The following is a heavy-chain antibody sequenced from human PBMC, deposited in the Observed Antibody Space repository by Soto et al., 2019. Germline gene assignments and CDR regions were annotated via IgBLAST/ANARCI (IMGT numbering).Heavy chain of an antibody. CDR3: ARDHEDIVVVVAASASGMDV. D-gene: IGHD2-15*01. V-gene: IGHV3-74*01. CDR1: GFTFSSYW. J-gene: IGHJ6*02. CDR2: INSDGSST. Sequence: GGSLRLSCAASGFTFSSYWMHWVRQAPGKGLVWVSRINSDGSSTSYADSVKGRFTISRDNAKNTLYLQMNSLRAEDTAVYYCARDHEDIVVVVAASASGMDVWGQGTTVTVSS.